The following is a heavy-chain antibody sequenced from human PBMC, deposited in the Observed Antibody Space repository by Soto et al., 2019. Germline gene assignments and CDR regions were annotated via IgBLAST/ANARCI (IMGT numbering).Heavy chain of an antibody. Sequence: ETLSLTCTVSGGSISSYYWSWIRQPPGKGLEWIGYIYYSGSTNYNPSLKSRVTISVDTSKNQFSLKLSSVTAADTAVYYCARQPYHDYSNYVGPDAFDIWGQGTMVTVSS. V-gene: IGHV4-59*08. CDR3: ARQPYHDYSNYVGPDAFDI. CDR2: IYYSGST. D-gene: IGHD4-4*01. J-gene: IGHJ3*02. CDR1: GGSISSYY.